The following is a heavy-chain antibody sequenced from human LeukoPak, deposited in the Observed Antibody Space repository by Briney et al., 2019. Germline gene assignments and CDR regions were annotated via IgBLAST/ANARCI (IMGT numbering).Heavy chain of an antibody. Sequence: GGSLRLSCAASGFTFSSYAMSWVRQAPGKGLEWVSAISGSGGSTYYTDSVKGRFTISRDNSKNTLYLQMNSLRAEDTAVYYCAKSYYDSSGYYQLRIVDYWGQGTLVTVSS. V-gene: IGHV3-23*01. CDR1: GFTFSSYA. J-gene: IGHJ4*02. D-gene: IGHD3-22*01. CDR2: ISGSGGST. CDR3: AKSYYDSSGYYQLRIVDY.